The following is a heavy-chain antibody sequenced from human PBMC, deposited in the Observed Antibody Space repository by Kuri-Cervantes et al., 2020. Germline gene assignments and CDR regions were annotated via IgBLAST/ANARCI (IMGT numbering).Heavy chain of an antibody. J-gene: IGHJ4*02. CDR2: IYYSGSA. CDR3: ARDSSWYIY. Sequence: SETLSLTCIVSGGSISSYYWSWIRQAPGKGPEWIGYIYYSGSANYNPSLKSRVTISIDTSKNQFSLKLSSVTAADTAVYYCARDSSWYIYWGQGALVTVSS. CDR1: GGSISSYY. V-gene: IGHV4-59*01. D-gene: IGHD6-13*01.